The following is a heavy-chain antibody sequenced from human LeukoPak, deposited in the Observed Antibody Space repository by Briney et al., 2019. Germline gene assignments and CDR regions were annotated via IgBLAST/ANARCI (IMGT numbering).Heavy chain of an antibody. CDR3: ARLAVANGFDS. Sequence: GESLQISCQTSGYSFTTYWIGWVRQMPGKGLEWMGIIYPRDSDTRYSPSFQGQVTISADKSITTAYLQWSSLQASDTAMYYCARLAVANGFDSWGQGTLVTVSS. CDR1: GYSFTTYW. D-gene: IGHD2-8*01. V-gene: IGHV5-51*01. CDR2: IYPRDSDT. J-gene: IGHJ4*02.